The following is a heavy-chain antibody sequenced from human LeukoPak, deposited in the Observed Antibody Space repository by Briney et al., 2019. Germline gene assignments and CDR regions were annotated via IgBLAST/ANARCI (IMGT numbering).Heavy chain of an antibody. CDR3: ARSGDSDAFDI. D-gene: IGHD4-17*01. J-gene: IGHJ3*02. Sequence: GGSLRLSCAASGFTFSSYWMSWVRQAPGKGLEWVANIKQDGSGKYYVDSVKGRFTISRDNAKNSLYLQMNSLRAEDTAVYYCARSGDSDAFDIWGQGTMVTVSS. CDR1: GFTFSSYW. V-gene: IGHV3-7*01. CDR2: IKQDGSGK.